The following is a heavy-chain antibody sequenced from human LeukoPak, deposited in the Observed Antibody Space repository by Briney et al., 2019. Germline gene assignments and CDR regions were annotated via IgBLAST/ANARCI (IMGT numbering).Heavy chain of an antibody. J-gene: IGHJ4*02. CDR3: ARGGRRDLNPNDFWSGSYDF. CDR1: GYTFTDYY. CDR2: INPNSGDT. D-gene: IGHD3-3*01. Sequence: ASVQVSCKPSGYTFTDYYMHWVRQAPGQGLEWMGRINPNSGDTNYAQRFQGRVTMTRDTSISTAYMELSRLKSDDTAVYYCARGGRRDLNPNDFWSGSYDFWGQGTLVTVSS. V-gene: IGHV1-2*06.